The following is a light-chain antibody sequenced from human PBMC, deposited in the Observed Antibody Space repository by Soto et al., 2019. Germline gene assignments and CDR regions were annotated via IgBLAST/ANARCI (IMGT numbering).Light chain of an antibody. Sequence: DIVMTQSPDSLTVSLGERATINCTSSQTIFYSSNNRNYLAWYQQRPGQPPKLLIYWASTRESGVPDRFSGSGSGTDFTLTISSLQTEDVALYYCQQYYNFPRTFGQATKVEIK. V-gene: IGKV4-1*01. CDR3: QQYYNFPRT. CDR1: QTIFYSSNNRNY. J-gene: IGKJ1*01. CDR2: WAS.